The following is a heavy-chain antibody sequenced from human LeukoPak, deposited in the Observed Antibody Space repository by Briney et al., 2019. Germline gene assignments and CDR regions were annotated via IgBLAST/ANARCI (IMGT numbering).Heavy chain of an antibody. CDR3: ARARTGSYYSTFEH. J-gene: IGHJ1*01. Sequence: GGSLRLSCTASGFTFSAYAMHWVRQAPGKGLEWVAVISYDETNYYYAESVKGRFSISRDDSKNTLVLQMNSLTTEDTGVYYCARARTGSYYSTFEHWGPGTLVSVSS. V-gene: IGHV3-30*04. CDR1: GFTFSAYA. D-gene: IGHD1-26*01. CDR2: ISYDETNY.